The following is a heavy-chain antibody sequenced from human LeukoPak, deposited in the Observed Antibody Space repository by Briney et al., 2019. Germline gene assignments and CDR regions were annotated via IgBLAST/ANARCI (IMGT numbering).Heavy chain of an antibody. V-gene: IGHV3-23*01. J-gene: IGHJ4*02. Sequence: GGSLRLSCAASGFTFSFAAMTWVRQGPGKGLEWVSLISASGGSTYYADSVKGRFTISRDNSKNTVYLQMNSLRAEDTAVYYCARDPTAYYDSSGYYLNTIDYWGQGTLVTVSS. CDR3: ARDPTAYYDSSGYYLNTIDY. D-gene: IGHD3-22*01. CDR1: GFTFSFAA. CDR2: ISASGGST.